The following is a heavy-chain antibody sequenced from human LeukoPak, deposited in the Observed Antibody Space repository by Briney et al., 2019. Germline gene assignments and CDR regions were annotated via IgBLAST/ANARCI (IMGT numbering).Heavy chain of an antibody. CDR3: AREEDNADEYLREDY. J-gene: IGHJ4*02. CDR2: ISYDGSNK. D-gene: IGHD2/OR15-2a*01. V-gene: IGHV3-30-3*01. Sequence: PGRSLRLSCAASGFTFSSYAMHWVRQAPGKGLEWVAVISYDGSNKYYADSVKGRFTISRDNARNSLFLQMNSLRAEDTAVYYCAREEDNADEYLREDYWGQGTLVTVSS. CDR1: GFTFSSYA.